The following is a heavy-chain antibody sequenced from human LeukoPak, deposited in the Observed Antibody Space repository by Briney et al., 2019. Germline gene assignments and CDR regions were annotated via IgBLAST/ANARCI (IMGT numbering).Heavy chain of an antibody. V-gene: IGHV1-3*01. Sequence: GASVKVSCKASGYTFTSYAMHWVRQAPGQRLEWMGWINAGNGNTKYSQKFQGRVTITRDTSASTAYMELSSLRSEDTAVYYCARDSTYYYDSSGYSFDYWGQGTLVTVSS. D-gene: IGHD3-22*01. CDR2: INAGNGNT. CDR3: ARDSTYYYDSSGYSFDY. CDR1: GYTFTSYA. J-gene: IGHJ4*02.